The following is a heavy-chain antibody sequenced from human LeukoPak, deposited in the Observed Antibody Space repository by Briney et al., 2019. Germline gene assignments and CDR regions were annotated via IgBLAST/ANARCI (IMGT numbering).Heavy chain of an antibody. CDR2: ISGSGGST. J-gene: IGHJ4*02. CDR3: AKGSSGSWGRLDY. Sequence: GGSLRLSCAASGFTFSSYAMSWVRQAPGKGLEWVSAISGSGGSTYYADSVKGRFTISRDNSKNTLYLQMNGLRAEDTAVYFCAKGSSGSWGRLDYWGQGTLVTVSS. D-gene: IGHD3-10*01. CDR1: GFTFSSYA. V-gene: IGHV3-23*01.